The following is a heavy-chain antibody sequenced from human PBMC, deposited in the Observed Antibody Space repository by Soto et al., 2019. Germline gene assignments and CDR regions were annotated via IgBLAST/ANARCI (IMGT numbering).Heavy chain of an antibody. J-gene: IGHJ4*02. V-gene: IGHV4-59*01. Sequence: QVQLLESGPTLVKPSEILFLTCSVSGDSLNNNWWTWIRQAPGTAPELVGYIYYKGDTRYNPSLESRVNISLDTPKNQISLELRSLSGADTAVYFCARGSLVYDSWGQGILVTVSS. D-gene: IGHD3-16*01. CDR1: GDSLNNNW. CDR3: ARGSLVYDS. CDR2: IYYKGDT.